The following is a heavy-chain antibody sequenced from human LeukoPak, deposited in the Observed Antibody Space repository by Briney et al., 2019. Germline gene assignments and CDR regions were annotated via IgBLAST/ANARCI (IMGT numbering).Heavy chain of an antibody. V-gene: IGHV3-48*01. Sequence: GGSLRLSCAASGFTFSTYSMNWVRQAPGKGLEWVSYISISSSPIYYADSVKGRFTISRDNAKNSLYLQMNSLRAEDTAVYYCARDSLRITIFGVVTPDAFDIWGQGTMVTVSS. CDR1: GFTFSTYS. D-gene: IGHD3-3*01. CDR3: ARDSLRITIFGVVTPDAFDI. J-gene: IGHJ3*02. CDR2: ISISSSPI.